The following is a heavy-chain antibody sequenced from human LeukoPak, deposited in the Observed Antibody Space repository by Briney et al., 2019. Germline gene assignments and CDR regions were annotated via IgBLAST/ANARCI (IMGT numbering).Heavy chain of an antibody. CDR3: ARRMEYYYGNSGYYFDY. CDR1: GGSISSGGYY. CDR2: IYYSGST. Sequence: PSQTLSLTCTVSGGSISSGGYYWSWIRQHPGKGLEWIGYIYYSGSTHYNPSLQSRVTISLDMSKNQFSLKLSSVTAADTAVYYCARRMEYYYGNSGYYFDYWGQGALVTVSS. V-gene: IGHV4-31*03. D-gene: IGHD3-22*01. J-gene: IGHJ4*02.